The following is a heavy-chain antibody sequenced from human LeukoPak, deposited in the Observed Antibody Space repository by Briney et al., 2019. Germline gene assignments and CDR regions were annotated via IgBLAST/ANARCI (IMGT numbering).Heavy chain of an antibody. V-gene: IGHV3-23*01. D-gene: IGHD6-13*01. J-gene: IGHJ3*02. CDR2: ISGSGGST. CDR1: GFTFSSYA. CDR3: ARTQTGYSSSWYRDAFDI. Sequence: PGGSLRLSCAASGFTFSSYAMSWVRQAPGKGLEWVSAISGSGGSTYYADSVKGRFTISRDNAKNSLYLQMNSLRAEDTAVYYCARTQTGYSSSWYRDAFDIWGQGTMVTVSS.